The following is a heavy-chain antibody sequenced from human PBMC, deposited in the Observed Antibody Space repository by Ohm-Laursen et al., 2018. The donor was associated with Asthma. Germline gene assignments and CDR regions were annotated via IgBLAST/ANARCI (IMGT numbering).Heavy chain of an antibody. V-gene: IGHV3-30-3*02. CDR1: GFNFNSSA. CDR3: ARGLGGIHRWLSYQIDK. J-gene: IGHJ4*02. D-gene: IGHD5-18*01. Sequence: SLRFSCAASGFNFNSSAMHWVRQAPGKGLEWVAVMSYDGTNKYHAASVQGRFTISRDNSKSTLFLQMSSLRPEDTAVYYCARGLGGIHRWLSYQIDKWGLGTQVTVSS. CDR2: MSYDGTNK.